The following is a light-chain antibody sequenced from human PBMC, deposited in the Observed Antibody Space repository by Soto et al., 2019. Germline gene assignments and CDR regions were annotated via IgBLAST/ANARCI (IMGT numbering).Light chain of an antibody. J-gene: IGLJ2*01. Sequence: QSVLTQPPSASGSPGQSVTISCTGTSSDVGGYNYVSWYQQHPGKAPKLMIYEVSKRPSGVPDRFSGSKSGNTASLTVSGLQAEDEADYYCSSYAGTLVFGGGTKLTVL. CDR2: EVS. CDR3: SSYAGTLV. CDR1: SSDVGGYNY. V-gene: IGLV2-8*01.